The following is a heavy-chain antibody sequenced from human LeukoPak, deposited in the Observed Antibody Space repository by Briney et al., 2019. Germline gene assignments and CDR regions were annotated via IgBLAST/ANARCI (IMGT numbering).Heavy chain of an antibody. CDR3: ARDVIGMDDTPPYYYYMDV. V-gene: IGHV1-69*13. J-gene: IGHJ6*03. CDR1: GGTFSSYA. Sequence: GASVKVSCKASGGTFSSYAISWVRQAPGQGLEWMGGIIPIFGTANYAQKFQGRVTITADESTSTAYMELSSLRSEDTAVYYCARDVIGMDDTPPYYYYMDVWGKGTTVTISS. D-gene: IGHD3-16*02. CDR2: IIPIFGTA.